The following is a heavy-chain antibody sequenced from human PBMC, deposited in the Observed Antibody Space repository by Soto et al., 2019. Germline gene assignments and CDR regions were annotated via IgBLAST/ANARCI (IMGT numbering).Heavy chain of an antibody. CDR2: ISSGGTYR. J-gene: IGHJ4*02. D-gene: IGHD1-7*01. V-gene: IGHV3-30-3*01. CDR3: AREWNYRFDY. Sequence: PGGSLRPSCVASRFSFCSSAMRWIRQSPGRGLEWLAVISSGGTYRSYADSVRGHFTISRNNTNNTQYAQTDNLTTADTGDFYTAREWNYRFDYRSQGTRVTVSS. CDR1: RFSFCSSA.